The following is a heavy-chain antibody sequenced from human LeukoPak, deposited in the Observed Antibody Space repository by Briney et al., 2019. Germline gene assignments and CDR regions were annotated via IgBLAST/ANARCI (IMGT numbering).Heavy chain of an antibody. V-gene: IGHV3-11*05. D-gene: IGHD3-9*01. Sequence: KPGGSLRLSCAASGFTFSDHYMAWIRQATGEGLECVSYNYSSSGYTNYADSVKGRFTISKDNANNSLYLQMNSLRAEDTAVYYCARARYDILTCYFDYWGQGTLVTVSS. CDR2: NYSSSGYT. J-gene: IGHJ4*02. CDR1: GFTFSDHY. CDR3: ARARYDILTCYFDY.